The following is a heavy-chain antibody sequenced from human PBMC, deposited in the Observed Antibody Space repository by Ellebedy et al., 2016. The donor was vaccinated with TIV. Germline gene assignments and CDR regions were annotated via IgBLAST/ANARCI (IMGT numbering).Heavy chain of an antibody. CDR1: GGSFSGYY. J-gene: IGHJ4*02. CDR2: IYYTGNT. Sequence: MPSETLSLTCAVYGGSFSGYYWSWIRQPPGKELAWIGYIYYTGNTNYNPSLKSRVIISVDTSKNQFSLKLSSVTAADTAVYYCAREIAGWIVPYKKTEFAFDYWGQGTLVTVSS. D-gene: IGHD5-24*01. V-gene: IGHV4-59*01. CDR3: AREIAGWIVPYKKTEFAFDY.